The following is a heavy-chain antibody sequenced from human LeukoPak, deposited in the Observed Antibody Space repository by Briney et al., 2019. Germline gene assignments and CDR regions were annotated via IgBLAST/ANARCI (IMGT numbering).Heavy chain of an antibody. J-gene: IGHJ6*02. CDR3: ARDGRGPYGMDV. V-gene: IGHV3-66*01. CDR2: IYSGGST. CDR1: GFTFSSYG. Sequence: GGSLRLSCAASGFTFSSYGMHWVRQAPGKGLEWVSVIYSGGSTYYADSVKGRFTISRDNSKNTLYLQMNSLRAEDTAVYYCARDGRGPYGMDVWGQGTTVTVSS.